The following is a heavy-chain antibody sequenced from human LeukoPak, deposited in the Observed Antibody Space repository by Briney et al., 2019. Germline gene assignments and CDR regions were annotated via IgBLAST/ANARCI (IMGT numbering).Heavy chain of an antibody. Sequence: SVKVSCKASGGTFSSYAISWVRQAPGQGLEWMGGIIPIFGTANYAQKFQGRVTITADESTSTAYMELSRLRSDDTAVYYCARSFCSGGSCRSKRGYYFDYWGQGTLVTVSS. V-gene: IGHV1-69*13. CDR3: ARSFCSGGSCRSKRGYYFDY. CDR2: IIPIFGTA. D-gene: IGHD2-15*01. CDR1: GGTFSSYA. J-gene: IGHJ4*02.